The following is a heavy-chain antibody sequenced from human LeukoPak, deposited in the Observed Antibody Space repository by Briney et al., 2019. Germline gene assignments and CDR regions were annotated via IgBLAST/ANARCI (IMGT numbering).Heavy chain of an antibody. CDR3: ARATPLWVSFGGYTNDY. CDR1: GGSFSGYY. J-gene: IGHJ4*02. Sequence: PSETLSLTCAVYGGSFSGYYWSWIRQPPGKGLEWIGEINHSGSTNYNPSLKSRVTISVDTSMNQFSLKLSSVTAADTAVYYCARATPLWVSFGGYTNDYWGQGTLVTVSS. CDR2: INHSGST. V-gene: IGHV4-34*01. D-gene: IGHD5-12*01.